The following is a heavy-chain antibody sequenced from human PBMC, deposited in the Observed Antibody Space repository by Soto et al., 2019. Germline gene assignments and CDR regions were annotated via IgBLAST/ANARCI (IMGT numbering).Heavy chain of an antibody. CDR1: GFTFSSYV. CDR2: VSNDGSNK. D-gene: IGHD6-19*01. V-gene: IGHV3-30*18. J-gene: IGHJ4*02. CDR3: AKVLLTYTSGWYHPHFDY. Sequence: GGSLRLSCAASGFTFSSYVIHWVRQAPGKGLEWVAVVSNDGSNKDYADSVKGRFTISRDNSKNTLYLQMNSLRAEDTAVYYCAKVLLTYTSGWYHPHFDYWGQGTLVTVSS.